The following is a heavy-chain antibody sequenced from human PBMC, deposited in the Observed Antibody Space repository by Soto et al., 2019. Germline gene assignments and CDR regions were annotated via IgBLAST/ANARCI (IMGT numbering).Heavy chain of an antibody. CDR2: IYPGDSDT. V-gene: IGHV5-51*01. Sequence: GESLKISCRGSGYYFTENWIAWVRQMPGRGLEWMGIIYPGDSDTRYSPSLDGQVTISVDKPINTACLQWGRLKASDTAVYYCARVTDSSGWYGHWYFDLLGRGTLVTVSS. CDR1: GYYFTENW. D-gene: IGHD6-19*01. J-gene: IGHJ2*01. CDR3: ARVTDSSGWYGHWYFDL.